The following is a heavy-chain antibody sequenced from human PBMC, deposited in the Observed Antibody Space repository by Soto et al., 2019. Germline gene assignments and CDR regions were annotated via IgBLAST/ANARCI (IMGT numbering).Heavy chain of an antibody. V-gene: IGHV1-69*06. CDR2: IIPIFGTA. J-gene: IGHJ5*02. CDR3: ARELEPNWFDP. D-gene: IGHD1-1*01. Sequence: SVKGYCKASGGTYSSYAIGWVRQAPGQGLEWMGGIIPIFGTANYAQKFQGRVTITADKSTSTAYMELSSLRSEDTAVYYCARELEPNWFDPWGQGTLVTLSS. CDR1: GGTYSSYA.